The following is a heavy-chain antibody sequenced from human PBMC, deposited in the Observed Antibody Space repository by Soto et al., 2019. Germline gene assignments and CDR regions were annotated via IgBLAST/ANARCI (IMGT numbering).Heavy chain of an antibody. V-gene: IGHV3-11*01. D-gene: IGHD6-6*01. CDR2: MSSSGSTI. Sequence: GGSLRLSCAASGFTFSDYYMSWFRQAPGKGLEWVSYMSSSGSTIYYADSVKGRFTISRDNAKNSLYLQMNSLRAEDTAVFYCARASIAARPYYMDVWGKGTTVTVSS. J-gene: IGHJ6*03. CDR3: ARASIAARPYYMDV. CDR1: GFTFSDYY.